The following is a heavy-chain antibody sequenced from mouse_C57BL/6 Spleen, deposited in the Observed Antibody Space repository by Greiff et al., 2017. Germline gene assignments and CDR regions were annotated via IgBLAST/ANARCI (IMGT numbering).Heavy chain of an antibody. J-gene: IGHJ3*01. Sequence: QVQLQQPGAELVKPGASVKVSCKASGYTFTSYWMHWVKQRPGQGLEWIGRIHPSDSDTNYNQKFKGKATLTVDKSSSTAYMQLSSLTSEDSAVYYCAMGTAQATRCAYWGQGTLVTVSA. V-gene: IGHV1-74*01. D-gene: IGHD3-2*02. CDR3: AMGTAQATRCAY. CDR1: GYTFTSYW. CDR2: IHPSDSDT.